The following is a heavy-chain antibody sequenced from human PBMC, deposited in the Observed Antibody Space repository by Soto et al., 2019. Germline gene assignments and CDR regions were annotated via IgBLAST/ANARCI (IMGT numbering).Heavy chain of an antibody. CDR2: IIPVFETV. CDR3: ARENPYTNSVCNWFDP. CDR1: GGTFSNYA. Sequence: QVRLVQSGAEVKKPGSSVKVSCKASGGTFSNYAITWLRLAPGQGLEWLGGIIPVFETVHYEQKLQGRVTITADESTSTAYMEQNRLRSEDTAVYYCARENPYTNSVCNWFDPWGQGTLVIVS. V-gene: IGHV1-69*01. J-gene: IGHJ5*02. D-gene: IGHD3-16*01.